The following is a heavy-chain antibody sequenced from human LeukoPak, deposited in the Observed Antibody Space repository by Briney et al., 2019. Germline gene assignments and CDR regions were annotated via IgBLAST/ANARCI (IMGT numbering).Heavy chain of an antibody. CDR3: AKNVVPAAILHDAFDI. Sequence: GGSLRLSCAASGFTFSSYAMHWVRQAPGKGLEWVAVISYDGSNKYYVDSVKGRFTISRDNSKNTLYLQMNSLRAEDTAVYYCAKNVVPAAILHDAFDIWGQGTMVTVSS. J-gene: IGHJ3*02. CDR1: GFTFSSYA. V-gene: IGHV3-30-3*02. D-gene: IGHD2-2*01. CDR2: ISYDGSNK.